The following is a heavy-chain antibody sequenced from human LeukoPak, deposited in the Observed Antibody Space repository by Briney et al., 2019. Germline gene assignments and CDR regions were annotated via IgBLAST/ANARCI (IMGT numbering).Heavy chain of an antibody. CDR3: AKEDHGYDSDY. CDR1: GFTFSTYG. V-gene: IGHV3-30*18. J-gene: IGHJ4*02. CDR2: ISNDGYIT. D-gene: IGHD5-12*01. Sequence: GGSLRLSCSASGFTFSTYGIHWIRQAPGKGLEWVAVISNDGYITYYADSVKGRFTISRDNSKNTLNLQMNSLRGEDTAVYYCAKEDHGYDSDYWGQGTLVTVST.